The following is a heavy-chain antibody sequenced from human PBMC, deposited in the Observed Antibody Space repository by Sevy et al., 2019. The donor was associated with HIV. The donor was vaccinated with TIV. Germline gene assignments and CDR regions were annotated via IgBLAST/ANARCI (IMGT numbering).Heavy chain of an antibody. CDR2: ITTRRSTV. D-gene: IGHD2-21*02. CDR3: AREMVGTTTIDY. V-gene: IGHV3-48*02. Sequence: GGSLRLSCAASGFSLSDYNMAWVRQAPGKGLEWISYITTRRSTVYYADSVKGRFTISRDNAKNSLYLQMNSLRDQDTAIFYCAREMVGTTTIDYWGQGTLVTVSS. J-gene: IGHJ4*02. CDR1: GFSLSDYN.